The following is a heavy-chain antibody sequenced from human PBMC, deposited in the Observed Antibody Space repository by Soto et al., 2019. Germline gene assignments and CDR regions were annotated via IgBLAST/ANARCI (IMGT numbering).Heavy chain of an antibody. CDR3: ARGNRGYGFCFDS. V-gene: IGHV3-11*01. CDR1: GFIFSDYY. J-gene: IGHJ5*01. Sequence: QVQLVDSGGKLVKSGGSLRLSCAASGFIFSDYYMTCIRQAPGKGLEWVSHISTSGITISYADSVKGRFTISRDNANNSVYLQMDSLRADDTAVYYCARGNRGYGFCFDSWGQGTPVTVSS. D-gene: IGHD3-10*01. CDR2: ISTSGITI.